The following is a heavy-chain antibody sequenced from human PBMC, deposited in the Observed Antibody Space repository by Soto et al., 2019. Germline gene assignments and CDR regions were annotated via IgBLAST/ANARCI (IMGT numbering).Heavy chain of an antibody. CDR1: GGSFSGYY. V-gene: IGHV4-34*01. Sequence: PSETLSLTCAVYGGSFSGYYWSWIRQPPGKGLEWIGEINHSGSTNYNPSLESRVTISVDTSKNQFSLKLSSVTAADTAVYYCARCEDIAVAGTLGVFDYWGQGTLVTVSS. J-gene: IGHJ4*02. CDR2: INHSGST. CDR3: ARCEDIAVAGTLGVFDY. D-gene: IGHD6-19*01.